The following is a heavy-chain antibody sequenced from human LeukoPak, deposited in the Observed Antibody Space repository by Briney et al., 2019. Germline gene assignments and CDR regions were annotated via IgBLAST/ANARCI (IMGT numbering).Heavy chain of an antibody. D-gene: IGHD5-18*01. CDR1: GFTFSSYG. J-gene: IGHJ4*02. V-gene: IGHV3-30*18. CDR3: AKDPRVQLWLLFKSSFYFDY. Sequence: GGSLRLSCAASGFTFSSYGMHWVRQAPGKGLEWVAVISYDGSNKYYADSVKGRFTISRDNSKNTLYLQMNSLRAEDTAVYYCAKDPRVQLWLLFKSSFYFDYWGQGTLVTVSS. CDR2: ISYDGSNK.